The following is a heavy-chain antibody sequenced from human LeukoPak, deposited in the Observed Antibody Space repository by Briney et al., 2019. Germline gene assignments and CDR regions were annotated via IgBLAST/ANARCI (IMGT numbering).Heavy chain of an antibody. D-gene: IGHD2-2*01. J-gene: IGHJ4*02. Sequence: GGSLRLSCAASGFTFNNYGMHWVCQAPGKGLEWVAVISYDGRNIHYPDSVKGRFTISRDISTDTLWLQMDSLRTEDTAVYYCAKGPLRGTAAAIDYWGQGALVTVSS. V-gene: IGHV3-30*18. CDR2: ISYDGRNI. CDR3: AKGPLRGTAAAIDY. CDR1: GFTFNNYG.